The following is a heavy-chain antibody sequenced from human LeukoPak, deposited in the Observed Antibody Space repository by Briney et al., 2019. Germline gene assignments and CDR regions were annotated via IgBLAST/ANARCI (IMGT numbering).Heavy chain of an antibody. J-gene: IGHJ4*02. Sequence: GGSLRLSCAASGFTFSSYAMSWVRQAPGKGLEWVSAISGSGGRTDYADSVKGRFTISRDNSKNSLYLQMIGLRAEDTALYYCAKPATYYDILTGYDYWGQGTLVTVSS. CDR3: AKPATYYDILTGYDY. V-gene: IGHV3-23*01. D-gene: IGHD3-9*01. CDR2: ISGSGGRT. CDR1: GFTFSSYA.